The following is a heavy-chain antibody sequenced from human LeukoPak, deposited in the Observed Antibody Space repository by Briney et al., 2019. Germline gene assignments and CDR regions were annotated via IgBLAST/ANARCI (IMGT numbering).Heavy chain of an antibody. J-gene: IGHJ6*02. V-gene: IGHV3-23*01. CDR1: GFTFSSYA. Sequence: GGSLRLSCTASGFTFSSYAMSWVRHAPGKGLEWVSGVSGNGGTTYYADSVKGRFTISRDNSKNTVYLQMNSLRAEDTAVYYCAKHDGSYYYYGMDVWGQGTTVTVSS. CDR3: AKHDGSYYYYGMDV. CDR2: VSGNGGTT. D-gene: IGHD3-22*01.